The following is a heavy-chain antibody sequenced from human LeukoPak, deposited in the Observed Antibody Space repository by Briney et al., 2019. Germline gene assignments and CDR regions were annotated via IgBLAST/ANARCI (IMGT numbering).Heavy chain of an antibody. V-gene: IGHV1-69*02. CDR3: ARGHQPPYYGMDV. CDR2: IIPIFGIA. Sequence: ASVKVSCKASGGTFSSYTISWVRRAPGQGLEWMGRIIPIFGIANYAQKFQGRVTITADKSTSTAYMELSSLRSEDTAVFYCARGHQPPYYGMDVWGQGTTVTVSS. CDR1: GGTFSSYT. J-gene: IGHJ6*02.